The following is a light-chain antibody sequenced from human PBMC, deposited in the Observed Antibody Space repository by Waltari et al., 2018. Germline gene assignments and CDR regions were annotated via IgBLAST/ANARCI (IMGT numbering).Light chain of an antibody. Sequence: QSALTQPASVSGSPGQSITISCTGTNSDVGFYNSFSWYQQHPGKAPNLCIYDVSVRPSGVSNRFSGSKSGNTASLTISGLQAEDEADYYCNSYTGSSSWVFGGGTRLTVL. J-gene: IGLJ3*02. CDR3: NSYTGSSSWV. CDR2: DVS. V-gene: IGLV2-14*03. CDR1: NSDVGFYNS.